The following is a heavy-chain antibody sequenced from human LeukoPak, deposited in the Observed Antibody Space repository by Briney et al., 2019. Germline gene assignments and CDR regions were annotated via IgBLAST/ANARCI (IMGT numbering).Heavy chain of an antibody. CDR2: IWYDGSNK. Sequence: GGSLRLSCAASGFTFSSYGMHWVRQAPGKGLEWVAVIWYDGSNKYYADSAKGRFTISRDNSKNTLYLQMNSLRAEDTAVYYCARDPLGYCSGGSCYPDYYYYYYMDVWGKGTTVTVSS. J-gene: IGHJ6*03. D-gene: IGHD2-15*01. CDR3: ARDPLGYCSGGSCYPDYYYYYYMDV. CDR1: GFTFSSYG. V-gene: IGHV3-33*01.